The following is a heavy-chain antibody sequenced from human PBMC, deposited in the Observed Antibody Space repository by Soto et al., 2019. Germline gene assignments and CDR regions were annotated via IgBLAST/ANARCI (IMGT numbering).Heavy chain of an antibody. Sequence: GESLKISCKASGYSFTSYWIRWVRQLPGKGLEWMGIIYPGDSDTRYSPSFQGQVTISADKSISPAYLQWSSLKASDTAMYYCARQVDTSMVTIDYWGQGTLVTVSS. J-gene: IGHJ4*02. CDR1: GYSFTSYW. V-gene: IGHV5-51*01. CDR3: ARQVDTSMVTIDY. CDR2: IYPGDSDT. D-gene: IGHD5-18*01.